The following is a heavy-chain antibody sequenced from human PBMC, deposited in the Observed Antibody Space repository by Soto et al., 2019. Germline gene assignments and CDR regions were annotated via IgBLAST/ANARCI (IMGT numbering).Heavy chain of an antibody. V-gene: IGHV2-26*01. CDR1: GFSLSNARIS. CDR3: ARTQWLVPGYFDY. D-gene: IGHD6-19*01. Sequence: PTLLNPTETLTLTCTVSGFSLSNARISASWIRQPPRKAVEWLAHIFSNDEKAYSTSLKSRLTISKDTSKSQVVLTTTNKDPVDTATYYCARTQWLVPGYFDYWGQGTLVTVSS. J-gene: IGHJ4*02. CDR2: IFSNDEK.